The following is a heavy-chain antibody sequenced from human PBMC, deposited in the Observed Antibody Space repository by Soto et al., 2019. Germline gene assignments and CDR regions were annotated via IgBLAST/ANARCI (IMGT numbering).Heavy chain of an antibody. CDR1: GGTFSSYT. CDR2: IIPILGIA. Sequence: QVQLVQSGAEVKKPGSSAKVSCKASGGTFSSYTISWVRQAPGQGLEWMGRIIPILGIANYAQKFQGRVTITAEKSTSTAYMELSSLRSEDTAVYYCARAPLMGHCSSTSCYAPMGYYYYYGMDVWGQGTTVTVSS. CDR3: ARAPLMGHCSSTSCYAPMGYYYYYGMDV. D-gene: IGHD2-2*01. J-gene: IGHJ6*02. V-gene: IGHV1-69*02.